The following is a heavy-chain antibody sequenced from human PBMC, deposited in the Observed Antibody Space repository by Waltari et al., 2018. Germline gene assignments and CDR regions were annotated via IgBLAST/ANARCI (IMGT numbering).Heavy chain of an antibody. V-gene: IGHV1-46*01. CDR2: INPRGGRT. D-gene: IGHD6-19*01. CDR1: GYTFTSYY. CDR3: ARGVGIAVAGTFDY. J-gene: IGHJ4*02. Sequence: QVQLVQSGAEVKKPGASVKVSCKASGYTFTSYYMHWVRQAPGQGLAWMGIINPRGGRTSDATKFQGRVTMTRDTSTSTVYMELSSLRSEDTAVYYCARGVGIAVAGTFDYWGQGTLVTVSS.